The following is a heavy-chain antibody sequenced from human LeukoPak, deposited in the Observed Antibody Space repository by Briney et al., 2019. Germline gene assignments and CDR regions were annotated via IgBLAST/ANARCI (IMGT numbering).Heavy chain of an antibody. Sequence: GGSLRLSCAASGFTVSSNYMGWVRQAPGKGLEWVSVIYSGGSTYYADSVKGRFTISRDNSKNTLYLQMNSLRAEDTAVYYCARSTVTTVYGMDVWGQGTTVTVSS. CDR3: ARSTVTTVYGMDV. CDR1: GFTVSSNY. J-gene: IGHJ6*02. V-gene: IGHV3-66*01. D-gene: IGHD4-17*01. CDR2: IYSGGST.